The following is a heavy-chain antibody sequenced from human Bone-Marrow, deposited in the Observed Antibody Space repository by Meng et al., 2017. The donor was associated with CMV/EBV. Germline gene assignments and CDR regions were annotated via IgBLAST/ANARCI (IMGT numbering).Heavy chain of an antibody. J-gene: IGHJ6*02. D-gene: IGHD3-22*01. Sequence: GGSLRLSCAASGFTFSSYDMYWVRQAPGKGLEWVSYISSSGSTIYYADSVKHRFTIARDNAKNSLYLQMNSRCADDTAVYYCARDPSYYARRGYSMGGARYDDYCGTDFWGQGTTVTVSS. V-gene: IGHV3-48*03. CDR3: ARDPSYYARRGYSMGGARYDDYCGTDF. CDR1: GFTFSSYD. CDR2: ISSSGSTI.